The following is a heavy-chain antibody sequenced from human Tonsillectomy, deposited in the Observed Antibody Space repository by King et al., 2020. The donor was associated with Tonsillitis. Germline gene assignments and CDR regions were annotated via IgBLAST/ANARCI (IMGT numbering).Heavy chain of an antibody. CDR3: ARVLDYYDSSGYYYFDY. CDR1: GYTFTSYS. CDR2: ISGYNGNT. Sequence: VQLVESGAEVKKPGASVKVSCKASGYTFTSYSINWVRQAPGQGLEGMGWISGYNGNTNYAQQLQGRVTMTTDTSASTAYMEQRSLRSDDTAVYYCARVLDYYDSSGYYYFDYWGQGTLVTVSS. V-gene: IGHV1-18*04. D-gene: IGHD3-22*01. J-gene: IGHJ4*02.